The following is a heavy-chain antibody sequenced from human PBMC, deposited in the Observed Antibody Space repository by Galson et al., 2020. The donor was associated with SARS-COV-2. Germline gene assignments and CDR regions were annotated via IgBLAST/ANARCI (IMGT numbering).Heavy chain of an antibody. V-gene: IGHV4-59*01. D-gene: IGHD6-19*01. Sequence: SETLSLTCTVSGGSINNFYWSWIRQPPGKGLEWIGHIFYSGSTDYNPSLKSRVTISVDTSKTQFSLSLSSVTTADTAVYYCARVSGWKQAPEYWGQGTLVTVSS. CDR3: ARVSGWKQAPEY. J-gene: IGHJ4*02. CDR1: GGSINNFY. CDR2: IFYSGST.